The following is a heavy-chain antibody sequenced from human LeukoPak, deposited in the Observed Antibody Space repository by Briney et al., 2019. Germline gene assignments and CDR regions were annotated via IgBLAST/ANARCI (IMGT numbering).Heavy chain of an antibody. CDR1: GGSISNYY. V-gene: IGHV4-39*07. J-gene: IGHJ3*02. CDR3: ARDRRHDAFDI. Sequence: SETLSLTCTVSGGSISNYYWGWIRQAPGKGLEWIGSIYYSGNTYYNSSLKSRVTISRDTSRNQFSLKLSSVTAADTAVYYCARDRRHDAFDIWGQGTMVTVSS. D-gene: IGHD6-25*01. CDR2: IYYSGNT.